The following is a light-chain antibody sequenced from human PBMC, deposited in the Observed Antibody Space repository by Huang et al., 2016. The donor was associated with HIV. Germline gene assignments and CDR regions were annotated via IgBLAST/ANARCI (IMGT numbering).Light chain of an antibody. CDR3: QQTYSSPWT. CDR1: QTISTY. J-gene: IGKJ1*01. V-gene: IGKV1-39*01. Sequence: DIQMTQSPSSLSASVGDRVTLTCRASQTISTYLSWYQQRPGQAPKLLIYAASSLQGGVPSSFSGGTSGTDFTLTISSLQPEDFATYYCQQTYSSPWTFGQGTKVEIK. CDR2: AAS.